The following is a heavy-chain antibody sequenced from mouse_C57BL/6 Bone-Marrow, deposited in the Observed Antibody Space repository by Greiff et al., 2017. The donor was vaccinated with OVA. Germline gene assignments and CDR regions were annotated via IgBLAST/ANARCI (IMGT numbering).Heavy chain of an antibody. D-gene: IGHD2-3*01. Sequence: EVQGVESGGDLVKPGGSLKLSCAASGFTFSSYGMSWVRQTPDKRLEWVATISSGGSYTYYPDSVKGRFTISRDNAKNTLYLQMSSLKSEDTAMYYCAREREIYDGTPFAYWGQGTLVTVSA. V-gene: IGHV5-6*01. CDR1: GFTFSSYG. J-gene: IGHJ3*01. CDR3: AREREIYDGTPFAY. CDR2: ISSGGSYT.